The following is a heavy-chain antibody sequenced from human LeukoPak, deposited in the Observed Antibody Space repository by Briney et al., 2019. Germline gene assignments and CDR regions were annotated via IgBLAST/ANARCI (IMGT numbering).Heavy chain of an antibody. V-gene: IGHV4-59*11. D-gene: IGHD1-14*01. CDR2: ISHIGST. J-gene: IGHJ3*02. CDR3: ARDRISINALDM. CDR1: GASISGHY. Sequence: PSETLSLTCTVSGASISGHYLTWLRQPPGKGLKWIGYISHIGSTNYNPSLKSRVTISVDTSKNQFSLKLTSVTATDTAVYYCARDRISINALDMWGQGTMVTVSS.